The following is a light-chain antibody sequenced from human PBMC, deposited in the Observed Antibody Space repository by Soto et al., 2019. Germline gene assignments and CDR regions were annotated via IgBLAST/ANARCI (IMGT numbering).Light chain of an antibody. CDR2: DVN. CDR1: SSGVGAYIF. V-gene: IGLV2-8*01. J-gene: IGLJ1*01. Sequence: QSALTQPPSASGSPGQSVTISCTGTSSGVGAYIFVSWYQQHPGKAPKLMVYDVNRRPPGVPDRFFGSKSGNTASLTVSGLQAEDEADYYCVSFAGGTYVFGTGTKVT. CDR3: VSFAGGTYV.